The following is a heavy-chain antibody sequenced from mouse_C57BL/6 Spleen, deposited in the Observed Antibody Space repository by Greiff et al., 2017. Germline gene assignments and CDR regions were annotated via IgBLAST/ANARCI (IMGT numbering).Heavy chain of an antibody. CDR1: GYSFTDYN. CDR2: INPNYGTT. Sequence: EVQLQESGPELVKPGASVKISCKASGYSFTDYNMNWVKQSNGKSLEWIGVINPNYGTTSYNQKFKGKATLTVDQSSSTAYMQLNSLTSEDSAVYYCARDIYYDYDDADYYAMDYWGQGTSVTVSS. J-gene: IGHJ4*01. D-gene: IGHD2-4*01. V-gene: IGHV1-39*01. CDR3: ARDIYYDYDDADYYAMDY.